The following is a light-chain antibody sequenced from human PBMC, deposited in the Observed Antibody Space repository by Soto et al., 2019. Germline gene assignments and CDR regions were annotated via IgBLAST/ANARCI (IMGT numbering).Light chain of an antibody. Sequence: PGERASLSCRASQSVSSYLAWYQQKPGQAPRLLIYEASNRATGIPARFSGTGSGTDFTLTISSLEPEDSAVYYCQQRSNRSLTFGGGTKVEI. V-gene: IGKV3-11*01. CDR3: QQRSNRSLT. CDR2: EAS. CDR1: QSVSSY. J-gene: IGKJ4*01.